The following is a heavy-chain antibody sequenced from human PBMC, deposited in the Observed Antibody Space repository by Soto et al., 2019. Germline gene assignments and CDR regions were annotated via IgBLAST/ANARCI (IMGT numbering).Heavy chain of an antibody. CDR2: MFYGVST. Sequence: SETLSLTCTVSGSCINSSGYYWGWIRQPPGKGLEWIGSMFYGVSTYYNPSLKSRVTVSVDTSKNQFSLSLRSVTAADTAVYYCARLPSRHLVDYWGQGTLVTSPQ. V-gene: IGHV4-39*01. J-gene: IGHJ4*02. CDR1: GSCINSSGYY. CDR3: ARLPSRHLVDY. D-gene: IGHD3-3*02.